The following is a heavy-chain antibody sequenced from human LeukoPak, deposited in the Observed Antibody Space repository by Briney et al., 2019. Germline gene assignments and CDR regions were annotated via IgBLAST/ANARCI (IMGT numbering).Heavy chain of an antibody. CDR1: GGSITTSDYF. D-gene: IGHD5-12*01. Sequence: SETLSLTCSVSGGSITTSDYFWGWIRQPPGKGLEWIANIYYSGTTYYNPSLKSRVTMSLDTSKNQFSLKVTSVTAADTAVYYCAKNLRGSPGAFDLWGQGTMVTSSS. CDR3: AKNLRGSPGAFDL. V-gene: IGHV4-39*01. J-gene: IGHJ3*01. CDR2: IYYSGTT.